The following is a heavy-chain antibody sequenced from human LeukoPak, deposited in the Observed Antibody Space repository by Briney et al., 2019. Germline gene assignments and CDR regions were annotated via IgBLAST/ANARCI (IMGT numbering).Heavy chain of an antibody. CDR1: GFTFSTYW. CDR3: AKDVAWGRMDL. Sequence: GGSLRLSCAASGFTFSTYWMSWVRQAPGKGLEWVAIINQDGSQKYYVDSVKGRFTISRDNAKNSLYLQMDSLRVEDTAVYHCAKDVAWGRMDLWGQGTLAAVSS. J-gene: IGHJ4*02. V-gene: IGHV3-7*01. D-gene: IGHD3/OR15-3a*01. CDR2: INQDGSQK.